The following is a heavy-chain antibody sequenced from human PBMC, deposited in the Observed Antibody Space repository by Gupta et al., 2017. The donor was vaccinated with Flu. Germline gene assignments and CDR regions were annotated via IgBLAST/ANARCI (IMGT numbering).Heavy chain of an antibody. V-gene: IGHV3-7*01. CDR2: IKQDGSAK. Sequence: WMVWVRQAQGKGLEWVANIKQDGSAKNYVDSVQGRFTISRDNAKNSLYLQMNSLRVEDTAVYYCAREGGGYCTSTSCFFYWGRGTLVTVSS. CDR1: W. J-gene: IGHJ4*02. CDR3: AREGGGYCTSTSCFFY. D-gene: IGHD2-2*01.